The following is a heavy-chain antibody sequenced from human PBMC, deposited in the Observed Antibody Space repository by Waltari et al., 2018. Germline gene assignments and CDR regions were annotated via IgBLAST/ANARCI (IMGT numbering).Heavy chain of an antibody. D-gene: IGHD3-16*01. CDR3: GGDGEGGGGGDY. CDR1: GYTFSGYS. J-gene: IGHJ4*02. V-gene: IGHV1-2*05. Sequence: QVQLVQSGAEVKKPGASVKVSCKASGYTFSGYSIHWVRQAPGQGLEWEGMNKPKSGAQKQGKKVQGRDTITRETANGPAYGGRNRRRTDDPVIFFCGGDGEGGGGGDYWGQGTLVTVAS. CDR2: NKPKSGAQ.